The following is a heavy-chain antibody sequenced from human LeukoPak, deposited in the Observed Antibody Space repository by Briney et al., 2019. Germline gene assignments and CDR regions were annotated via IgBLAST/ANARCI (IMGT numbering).Heavy chain of an antibody. J-gene: IGHJ4*02. CDR2: SISRSGGVTT. CDR3: TTPPD. Sequence: GGSLSLSCAASGVTFRNAWMTWVRQAPGRGLEWVGRSISRSGGVTTEYAAPVKGRFTISRDDSKNTLYLQMNSLTIEDTAVYYCTTPPDWGQGTLVTVSP. CDR1: GVTFRNAW. V-gene: IGHV3-15*01.